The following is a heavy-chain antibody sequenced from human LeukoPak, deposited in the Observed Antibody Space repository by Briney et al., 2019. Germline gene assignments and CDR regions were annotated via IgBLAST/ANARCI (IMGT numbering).Heavy chain of an antibody. CDR3: ARDRGAGIVDY. D-gene: IGHD2-21*01. V-gene: IGHV4-59*01. Sequence: SETLSLTCTVSGGSISSYYWSWIRQPPGKGLEWIGYIYYSGSTNYNPSLKSRVTISVDTFKNQFSLKLSSVTAADTAVYYCARDRGAGIVDYWGQGTLVTVSS. J-gene: IGHJ4*02. CDR1: GGSISSYY. CDR2: IYYSGST.